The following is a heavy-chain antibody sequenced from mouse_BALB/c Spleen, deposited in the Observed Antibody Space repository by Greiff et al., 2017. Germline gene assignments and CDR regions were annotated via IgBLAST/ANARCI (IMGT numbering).Heavy chain of an antibody. CDR1: GYTFTSYW. Sequence: LQQPGSELVRPGASVKLSCKASGYTFTSYWMHWVKQRHGQGLEWIGNIYPGSGGTNYDEKFKSKGTLTVDTSSSTAYMHLSSLTSEDSAVYYCTRSQYGNPFDYWGQGTTLTVSS. D-gene: IGHD2-10*02. CDR3: TRSQYGNPFDY. J-gene: IGHJ2*01. CDR2: IYPGSGGT. V-gene: IGHV1S22*01.